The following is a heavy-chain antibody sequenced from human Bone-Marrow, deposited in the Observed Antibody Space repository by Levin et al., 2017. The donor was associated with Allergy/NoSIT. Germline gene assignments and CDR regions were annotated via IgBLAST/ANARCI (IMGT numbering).Heavy chain of an antibody. V-gene: IGHV3-7*01. D-gene: IGHD1-14*01. CDR3: ARDAGPRGFDAFDI. Sequence: GGSLRLSCAASGFTLSGYWMTWVRQVSGERPEWVANINRDGSVVHYVDSVEGRFTISRDNARNSLYLQMNSLRAEDTALYYCARDAGPRGFDAFDIWGQGTLVSVSS. CDR1: GFTLSGYW. J-gene: IGHJ3*02. CDR2: INRDGSVV.